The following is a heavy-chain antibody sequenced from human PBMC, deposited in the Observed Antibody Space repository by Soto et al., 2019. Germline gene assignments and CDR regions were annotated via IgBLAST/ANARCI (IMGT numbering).Heavy chain of an antibody. CDR3: AKDEGGYYYGSGPYAMDV. CDR2: ISYDGTYK. Sequence: QEQLVESGGGVVQPGRSLRLSCAASGFTFSSYGMHWVRQAPGKGLEWVAVISYDGTYKYYADSVKGRFTISRDNSKNTLYLQMNSLRPEDTAVYYCAKDEGGYYYGSGPYAMDVWGQGTTVTVSS. CDR1: GFTFSSYG. V-gene: IGHV3-30*18. J-gene: IGHJ6*02. D-gene: IGHD3-10*01.